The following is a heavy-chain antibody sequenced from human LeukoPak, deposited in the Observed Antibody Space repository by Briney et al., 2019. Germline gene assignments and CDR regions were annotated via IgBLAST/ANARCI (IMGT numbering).Heavy chain of an antibody. J-gene: IGHJ6*03. CDR3: AKGGGYEAQYYYYYLDV. CDR2: IRYDGSNK. Sequence: GGSLRLSCAASGFTFSSYGMHWVRQAPGKGLGWVAFIRYDGSNKYYADSVKGRFTISRDNSKNTLYLQMNSLRAEDTAVYYCAKGGGYEAQYYYYYLDVWGKGTTVTISS. V-gene: IGHV3-30*02. D-gene: IGHD5-12*01. CDR1: GFTFSSYG.